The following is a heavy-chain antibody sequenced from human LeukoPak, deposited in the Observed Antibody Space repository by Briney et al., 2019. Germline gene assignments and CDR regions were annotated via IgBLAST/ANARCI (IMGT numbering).Heavy chain of an antibody. CDR2: ISASGNSP. CDR1: GFTFSSYS. CDR3: ARVRNWNYRDFDY. Sequence: GGSLRLSCAASGFTFSSYSMNWVRQAPGKGLDWVSGISASGNSPYYADSVKGRFSISRDNSKNTLFLQMNSLRGEDSALYYCARVRNWNYRDFDYWGQGTLVTVSS. D-gene: IGHD1-7*01. V-gene: IGHV3-23*01. J-gene: IGHJ4*02.